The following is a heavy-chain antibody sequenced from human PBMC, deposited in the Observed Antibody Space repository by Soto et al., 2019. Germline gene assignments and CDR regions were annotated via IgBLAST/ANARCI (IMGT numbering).Heavy chain of an antibody. V-gene: IGHV2-5*02. D-gene: IGHD3-3*01. J-gene: IGHJ4*02. CDR1: GFSLTTSGVG. CDR2: IYWDDDK. Sequence: QITLNESGPTVVRPTETLTLTCRFSGFSLTTSGVGVGWIRQSPGKAPDWLALIYWDDDKRYSASLKSTLTITKDTSKNQVVLTVSDLDPTDTATYYCAHRVLRTVFGLVTTTAIYFDFWGQGTPVAVSS. CDR3: AHRVLRTVFGLVTTTAIYFDF.